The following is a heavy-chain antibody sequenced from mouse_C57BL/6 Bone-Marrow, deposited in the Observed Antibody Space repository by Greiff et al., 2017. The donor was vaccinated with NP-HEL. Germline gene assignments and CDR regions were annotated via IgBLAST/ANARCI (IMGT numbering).Heavy chain of an antibody. Sequence: VQLQQSGAELVRPGASVTLSCTASGFNIKDDYMHWVKQRPEQGLEWIGWIDPENGDTEYASKFLGKATITADTSSNTAYLQHSSLTSEDTAVYYCTTAGITTVPVTGAYWGQRTLVTVSA. V-gene: IGHV14-4*01. J-gene: IGHJ3*01. D-gene: IGHD1-1*01. CDR2: IDPENGDT. CDR1: GFNIKDDY. CDR3: TTAGITTVPVTGAY.